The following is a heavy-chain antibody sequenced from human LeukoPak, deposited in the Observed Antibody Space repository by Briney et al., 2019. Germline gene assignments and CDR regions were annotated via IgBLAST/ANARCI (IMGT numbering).Heavy chain of an antibody. V-gene: IGHV1-18*01. Sequence: ASVKVSCKASGYTFANYGISWVRQAPGLGLEWMGWISGYNGNTNYAQKFQGRVTMTTDTSTSTAFMELRSLRSDDTAVYYCGRQVDTTMALPGYWGQGTLVTVSS. D-gene: IGHD5-18*01. CDR1: GYTFANYG. CDR3: GRQVDTTMALPGY. J-gene: IGHJ4*02. CDR2: ISGYNGNT.